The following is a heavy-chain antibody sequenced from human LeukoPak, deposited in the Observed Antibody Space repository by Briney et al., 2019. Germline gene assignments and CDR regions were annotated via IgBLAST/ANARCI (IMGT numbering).Heavy chain of an antibody. CDR1: GGSISSGSYY. D-gene: IGHD5-12*01. V-gene: IGHV4-61*01. J-gene: IGHJ4*02. CDR3: ARGPGIVAYR. CDR2: IHDSGST. Sequence: PSETLSLTCTVSGGSISSGSYYWSWIRQPPGKGLEWIGFIHDSGSTYYNPSLKSRVSISVDTSKNQFSLKLSSVTAADTAVYYCARGPGIVAYRWGQGTLVTVSS.